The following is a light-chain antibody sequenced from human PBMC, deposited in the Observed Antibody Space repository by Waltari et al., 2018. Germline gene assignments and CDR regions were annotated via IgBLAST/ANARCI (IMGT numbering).Light chain of an antibody. CDR2: EAS. CDR3: QQYSRYSVT. CDR1: QSSSSW. Sequence: IHMTQSPSTLSAFVGDGVTITCRDSQSSSSWLAWYQQKPGKAPKVLIHEASSLESGLPARFSGSGSGTEFTLTISSLQPDDSATYYCQQYSRYSVTFGQGTKVEIK. V-gene: IGKV1-5*03. J-gene: IGKJ1*01.